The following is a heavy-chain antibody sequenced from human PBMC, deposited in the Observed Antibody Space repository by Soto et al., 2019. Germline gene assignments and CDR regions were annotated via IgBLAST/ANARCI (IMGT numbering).Heavy chain of an antibody. CDR3: AGLRRGDSYGLLDY. V-gene: IGHV3-30-3*01. J-gene: IGHJ4*02. Sequence: QVQLVESGGGLVQPGGSLRLSCAASGFTFSSYSMHWVRQAPGKGLEWVAVISYDGSNKYYADSVKGRFTISRDNSKNTLYLQMNSLRAEDTAVYYSAGLRRGDSYGLLDYWGQGTLVTVSS. CDR2: ISYDGSNK. CDR1: GFTFSSYS. D-gene: IGHD5-18*01.